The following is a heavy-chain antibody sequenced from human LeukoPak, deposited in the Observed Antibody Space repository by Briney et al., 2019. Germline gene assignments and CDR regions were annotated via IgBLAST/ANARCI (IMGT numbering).Heavy chain of an antibody. D-gene: IGHD7-27*01. CDR3: AREHWDFDY. Sequence: GGSLRLSCAASGFTFSSYSMNWVRQAPGKGLEWVSEISGSGESTYYGDSVKGRFTISRDNSKNTLYLQMNSLRAGDTAVYYCAREHWDFDYWGQGTLVTVSS. V-gene: IGHV3-23*01. CDR2: ISGSGEST. CDR1: GFTFSSYS. J-gene: IGHJ4*02.